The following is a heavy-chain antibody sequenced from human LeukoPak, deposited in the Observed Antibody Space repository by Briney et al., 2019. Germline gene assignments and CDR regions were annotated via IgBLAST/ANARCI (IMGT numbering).Heavy chain of an antibody. J-gene: IGHJ4*02. CDR1: GYTFTGYY. CDR3: ARDPSNSGYDYLYYFDY. Sequence: ASVNVSCKASGYTFTGYYMHWVRQAPGQGLEWMGWINPDNGGTNYAQKFQGRVTMTRDMSISTAYMELSRLRSDDTAVYYCARDPSNSGYDYLYYFDYWGQGTLVTVSP. V-gene: IGHV1-2*02. D-gene: IGHD5-12*01. CDR2: INPDNGGT.